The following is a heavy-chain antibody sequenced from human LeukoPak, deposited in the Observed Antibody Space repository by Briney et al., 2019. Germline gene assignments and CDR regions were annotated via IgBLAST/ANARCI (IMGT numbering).Heavy chain of an antibody. CDR2: ISGSGGST. D-gene: IGHD3-22*01. CDR3: AKDSTTYYYDSSGYYYFDY. J-gene: IGHJ4*02. V-gene: IGHV3-23*01. CDR1: GFTFSSYA. Sequence: GGSLRLSCAASGFTFSSYAMSWVRQAPGKGLEWVSAISGSGGSTYYADSVKGRFTISRDNSKNTLYLQMNSLRAEDTAVYHCAKDSTTYYYDSSGYYYFDYWGQGTLVTVSS.